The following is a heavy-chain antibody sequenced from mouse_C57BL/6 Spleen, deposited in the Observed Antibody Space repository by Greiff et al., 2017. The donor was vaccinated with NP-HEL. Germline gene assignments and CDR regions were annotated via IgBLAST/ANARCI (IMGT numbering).Heavy chain of an antibody. CDR3: ARGDSNYNWYFDV. V-gene: IGHV1-52*01. D-gene: IGHD2-5*01. Sequence: VQLQQPGAELVRPGSSVKLSCKASGYTFTSYWMHWVKQRPIQGLEWIGNIDPSDSETHYNQKFKDKATLTVDKSSSTAYMQLSSLTSEDSAVYYCARGDSNYNWYFDVWGTGTTVTVSS. J-gene: IGHJ1*03. CDR2: IDPSDSET. CDR1: GYTFTSYW.